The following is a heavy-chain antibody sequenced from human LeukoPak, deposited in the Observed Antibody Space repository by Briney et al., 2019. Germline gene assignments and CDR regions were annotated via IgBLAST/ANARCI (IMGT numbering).Heavy chain of an antibody. V-gene: IGHV1-2*02. J-gene: IGHJ3*02. D-gene: IGHD6-19*01. CDR1: GYTFTGYY. Sequence: ASVKVSCKTSGYTFTGYYMFWVRQAPGQGLEWMAWINPNSGGTNYAQRFQGRVTLTRDTSIATAYMELSSLKSDDTAVYFCARDLYSSAIDLYSSAWTGAFDIWGQGAMVTVSS. CDR2: INPNSGGT. CDR3: ARDLYSSAIDLYSSAWTGAFDI.